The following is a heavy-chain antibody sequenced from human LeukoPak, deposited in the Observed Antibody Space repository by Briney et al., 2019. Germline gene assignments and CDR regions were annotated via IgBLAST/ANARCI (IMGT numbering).Heavy chain of an antibody. D-gene: IGHD2-2*02. CDR1: GGSISSGGYY. J-gene: IGHJ4*02. Sequence: SETLSLTCTVSGGSISSGGYYWSWIRQHPGKGLEWIGYIYYSGSTYYNPSLKSRVTISVDTSKNQFSLKLSSVTAADAAVYYCARDQRLYCSSTSCYSSFDYWGQGTLVTVSS. V-gene: IGHV4-31*03. CDR3: ARDQRLYCSSTSCYSSFDY. CDR2: IYYSGST.